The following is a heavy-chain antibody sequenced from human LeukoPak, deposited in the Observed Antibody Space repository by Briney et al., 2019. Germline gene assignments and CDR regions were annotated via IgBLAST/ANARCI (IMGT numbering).Heavy chain of an antibody. V-gene: IGHV1-46*01. J-gene: IGHJ4*02. CDR2: INPSGAST. D-gene: IGHD6-13*01. CDR3: ARGDRRRPPSSIGWYSENIFDY. Sequence: ASVKVSCKASGYTFTDFYMNWVRQAPGQGLEWMGIINPSGASTRYAQKFQGRVTMTRDTSTSTVYMELSSLRSGDTAVYYCARGDRRRPPSSIGWYSENIFDYWGQGTLVTVSS. CDR1: GYTFTDFY.